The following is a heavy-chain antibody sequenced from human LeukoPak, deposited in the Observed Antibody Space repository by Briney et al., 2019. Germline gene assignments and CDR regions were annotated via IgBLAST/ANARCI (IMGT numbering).Heavy chain of an antibody. CDR3: AKVPLRTGLKYFDY. V-gene: IGHV3-53*01. Sequence: GGSLRLSCAASGFTVSSNYMSWVRQAPGKGLEWVSVIYSGGSTYYADSVKGRFTISRDNSNNTVYLQMNSLRADDTAVFYCAKVPLRTGLKYFDYWGQGTLVTVSS. J-gene: IGHJ4*02. CDR1: GFTVSSNY. CDR2: IYSGGST. D-gene: IGHD3/OR15-3a*01.